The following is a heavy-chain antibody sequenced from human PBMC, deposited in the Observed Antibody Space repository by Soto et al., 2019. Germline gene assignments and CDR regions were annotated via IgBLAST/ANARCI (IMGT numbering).Heavy chain of an antibody. CDR3: TNYTGYGMDV. J-gene: IGHJ6*02. CDR1: GFIVSSKY. D-gene: IGHD2-8*02. Sequence: GGSLRLSCAVSGFIVSSKYMTWVRQALGKGLEWVSVIYTGGSTHYADSARGRFTISRDSSKNTLYLQMNSLRAEDAAVYYCTNYTGYGMDVWGQGTTVTVSS. CDR2: IYTGGST. V-gene: IGHV3-53*01.